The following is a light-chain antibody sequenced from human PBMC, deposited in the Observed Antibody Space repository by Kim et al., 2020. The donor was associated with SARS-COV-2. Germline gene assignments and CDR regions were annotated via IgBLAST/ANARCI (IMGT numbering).Light chain of an antibody. CDR1: CSDVGDYNY. J-gene: IGLJ1*01. V-gene: IGLV2-14*03. CDR2: DVS. Sequence: QSITISCTGTCSDVGDYNYVSWYQQHPGKAPKLMIYDVSHRPSGVSNRFSGSKSGNTASLTISGLQAEDEADYYCSSYTSSSTLYVFGTGTKVTVL. CDR3: SSYTSSSTLYV.